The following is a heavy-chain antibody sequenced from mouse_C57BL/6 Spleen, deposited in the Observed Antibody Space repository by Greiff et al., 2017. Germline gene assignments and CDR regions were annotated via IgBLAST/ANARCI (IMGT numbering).Heavy chain of an antibody. CDR1: YTFTDYYM. V-gene: IGHV1-83*01. D-gene: IGHD2-1*01. CDR3: PYAMDY. CDR2: YPGSGNTY. Sequence: VQLQQSGPELVKPGASVKMSCKASGYTFTDYYMHWVKQKPGKGLEWIGEIYPGSGNTYYNEKFKGKATLTADTSSITAYMQLSSLTSEGSAGQGNYPYAMDYWGQGTSVTVAS. J-gene: IGHJ4*01.